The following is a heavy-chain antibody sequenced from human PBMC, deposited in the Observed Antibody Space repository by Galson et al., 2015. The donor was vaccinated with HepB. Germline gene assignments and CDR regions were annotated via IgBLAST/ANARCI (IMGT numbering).Heavy chain of an antibody. CDR3: ARRGYCSGGSCYWIDGWVDY. CDR2: IYPGDSDT. J-gene: IGHJ4*02. V-gene: IGHV5-51*01. D-gene: IGHD2-15*01. CDR1: GYSFTSYW. Sequence: QSGAEVKKPGESLKISCKGSGYSFTSYWIGWVRQMPGKGLEWMGIIYPGDSDTRYSPSFQGQVTISADKSISTAYLQWSSLKASDTAMYYCARRGYCSGGSCYWIDGWVDYWGQGTLVTVSS.